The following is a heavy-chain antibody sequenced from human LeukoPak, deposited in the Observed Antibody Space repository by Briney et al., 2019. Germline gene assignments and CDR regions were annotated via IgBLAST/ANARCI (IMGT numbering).Heavy chain of an antibody. CDR2: INPSGGST. D-gene: IGHD2-2*01. J-gene: IGHJ6*02. CDR3: ARAPSEYQLPFYGMDV. Sequence: PGASVKVSCKASGYTFTSYYMHWVRQAPGQGLEWMGIINPSGGSTSYAQKFQGRVTMTRDTSTSTVYMELSSLRSEDTAVYYCARAPSEYQLPFYGMDVWGQGTTVTVSS. CDR1: GYTFTSYY. V-gene: IGHV1-46*01.